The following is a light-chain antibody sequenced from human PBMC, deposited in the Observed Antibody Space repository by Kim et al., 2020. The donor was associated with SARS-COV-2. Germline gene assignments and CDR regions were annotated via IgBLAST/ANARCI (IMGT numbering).Light chain of an antibody. CDR3: VLYMGSGIWV. Sequence: GGTVRLTCGLSSGSVSTSYYPSWYQQTPGQAPRTLIYSTNTRSSGVPGRFSGSILGNKAALTLTGAHADDESDYYCVLYMGSGIWVFGGGTKLTVL. J-gene: IGLJ3*02. CDR2: STN. CDR1: SGSVSTSYY. V-gene: IGLV8-61*01.